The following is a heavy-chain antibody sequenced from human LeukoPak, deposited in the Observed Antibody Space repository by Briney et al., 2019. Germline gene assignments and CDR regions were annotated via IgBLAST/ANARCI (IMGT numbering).Heavy chain of an antibody. CDR2: IIPIFGTA. J-gene: IGHJ6*03. Sequence: GSSVKVSCKASGGTFSSYAISWVRQAPGQGLEWMGGIIPIFGTANYAQKFQGRVTITADESTSTAYMELSSLGSEDTAVYYCARAVKEPPTTRYYMDVWGKGTTVTVSS. V-gene: IGHV1-69*01. CDR1: GGTFSSYA. CDR3: ARAVKEPPTTRYYMDV. D-gene: IGHD1-26*01.